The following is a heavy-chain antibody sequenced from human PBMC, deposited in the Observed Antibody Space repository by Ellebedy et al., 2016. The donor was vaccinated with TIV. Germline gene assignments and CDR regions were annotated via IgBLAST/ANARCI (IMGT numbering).Heavy chain of an antibody. Sequence: PSETLSLTCIVSGGSISRYYWSWIRQPPGRGLEWIGNIYYTGTTNYNPSLQSRVTISLDTSKNQVPLRLTSVTAADTAVYYCARIGCVSFGERPIDYWGQGTLVTVSS. CDR3: ARIGCVSFGERPIDY. J-gene: IGHJ4*02. CDR1: GGSISRYY. V-gene: IGHV4-59*01. D-gene: IGHD3-10*01. CDR2: IYYTGTT.